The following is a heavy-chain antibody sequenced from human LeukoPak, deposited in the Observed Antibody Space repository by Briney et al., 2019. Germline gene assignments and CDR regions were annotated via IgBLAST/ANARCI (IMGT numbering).Heavy chain of an antibody. CDR3: ARHTYDFWSGYYTWFDP. D-gene: IGHD3-3*01. Sequence: PSETLSLTCTVSGGSISSGDYYWSWIRQPPGKGLEWIGYIYYSGSTYYNPSLKSRVTISVDTSKNQFSLKLSSVTAADTAVYYCARHTYDFWSGYYTWFDPWGQGTLVTVSS. CDR1: GGSISSGDYY. CDR2: IYYSGST. V-gene: IGHV4-30-4*08. J-gene: IGHJ5*02.